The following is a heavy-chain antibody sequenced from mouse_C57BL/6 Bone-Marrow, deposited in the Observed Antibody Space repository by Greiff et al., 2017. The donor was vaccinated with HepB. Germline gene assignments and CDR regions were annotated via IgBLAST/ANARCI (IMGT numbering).Heavy chain of an antibody. CDR3: ARWPIYDGYPWFAY. CDR2: IHPNSGST. D-gene: IGHD2-3*01. J-gene: IGHJ3*01. Sequence: QVQLQQSGAELVKPGASVKLSCKASGYTFTSYWMHWVKQRPGQGLEWIGMIHPNSGSTNYNEKFKSKATLTVDKSSSTAYMQLSSLTSEDSAVYYCARWPIYDGYPWFAYWGQGTLVTVSA. V-gene: IGHV1-64*01. CDR1: GYTFTSYW.